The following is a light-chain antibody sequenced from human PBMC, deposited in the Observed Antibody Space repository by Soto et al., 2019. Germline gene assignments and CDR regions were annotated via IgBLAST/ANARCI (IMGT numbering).Light chain of an antibody. V-gene: IGLV2-14*01. J-gene: IGLJ1*01. Sequence: QSALTQPASVSGSPGQSITLSCTGTSSDVGGYNYVSWYQHHPGKAPKLLIYAVSNRPSGVSNRFSGSKSGNTASLTISGLQAEDEADYYCSSYTSSSTRVFGTGTKLTVL. CDR2: AVS. CDR3: SSYTSSSTRV. CDR1: SSDVGGYNY.